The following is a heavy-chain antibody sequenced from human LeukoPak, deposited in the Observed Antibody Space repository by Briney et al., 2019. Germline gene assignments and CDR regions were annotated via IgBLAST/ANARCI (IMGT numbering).Heavy chain of an antibody. J-gene: IGHJ3*02. CDR2: VHNEGSAT. CDR1: GFTFSSYW. CDR3: AKDEYSSSGENAFDI. Sequence: GGSLRLSCAASGFTFSSYWMHWVRQAPGEGLVWVSRVHNEGSATSYADSVKGRFTISRDNAKNTLYLQMNSLRAEDTAVYYCAKDEYSSSGENAFDIWGQGTMVTVSS. D-gene: IGHD6-6*01. V-gene: IGHV3-74*01.